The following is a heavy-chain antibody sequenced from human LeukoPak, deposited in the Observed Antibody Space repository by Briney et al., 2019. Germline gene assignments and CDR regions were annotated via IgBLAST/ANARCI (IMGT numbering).Heavy chain of an antibody. CDR2: ISGRCDST. D-gene: IGHD3-9*01. J-gene: IGHJ4*02. CDR3: ANNRGVLRNFDCFDY. CDR1: GFALRNYG. Sequence: GGSLRLSCAVSGFALRNYGMSWVRQAPGKGLEWVSAISGRCDSTCYADSVKGRFTIARDTSKNTLYLQVNSLRAEDTVVYYCANNRGVLRNFDCFDYWGQGTLVTVSS. V-gene: IGHV3-23*01.